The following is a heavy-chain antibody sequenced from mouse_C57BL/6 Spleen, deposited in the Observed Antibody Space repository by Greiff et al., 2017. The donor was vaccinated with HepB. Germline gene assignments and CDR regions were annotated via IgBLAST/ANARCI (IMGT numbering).Heavy chain of an antibody. Sequence: QVQLQQSGAELVRPGTSVKMSCKASGYTFTNYWIGWAKQRPGHGLEWIGDIYPGGGYTNYNEKFKGKATLTADKSSSTAYMQFSSLTSEDSAIYYCARWTGVYAMDYWGQGTSVTVSS. CDR1: GYTFTNYW. V-gene: IGHV1-63*01. CDR3: ARWTGVYAMDY. D-gene: IGHD4-1*01. J-gene: IGHJ4*01. CDR2: IYPGGGYT.